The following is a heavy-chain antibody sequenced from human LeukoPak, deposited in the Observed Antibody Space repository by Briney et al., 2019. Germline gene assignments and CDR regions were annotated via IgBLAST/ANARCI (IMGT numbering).Heavy chain of an antibody. J-gene: IGHJ4*02. D-gene: IGHD3-10*01. CDR2: MYASGST. CDR1: GGSISGYY. V-gene: IGHV4-4*07. Sequence: PSETLSLTCIVSGGSISGYYWNWIRHPAGKGLEWIGRMYASGSTNYNPSLKSRVTMSLDTSKNQFSLKLTSVTAADTAVYYCARGFGVNLDYWGQGTLVTVSS. CDR3: ARGFGVNLDY.